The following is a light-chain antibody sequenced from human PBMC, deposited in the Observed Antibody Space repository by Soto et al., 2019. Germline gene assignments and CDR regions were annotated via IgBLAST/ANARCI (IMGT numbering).Light chain of an antibody. CDR1: QSIGSY. CDR2: AAS. CDR3: QQSYTTPRT. Sequence: DIQMTQSPSSLSASVGDRVTITCRASQSIGSYLNWYQHKPGRAPKVLIFAASSLQSEVPSRFSGRGSGAEFTLTISNLQPEDFATYYCQQSYTTPRTFGQGTRLEIK. V-gene: IGKV1-39*01. J-gene: IGKJ2*01.